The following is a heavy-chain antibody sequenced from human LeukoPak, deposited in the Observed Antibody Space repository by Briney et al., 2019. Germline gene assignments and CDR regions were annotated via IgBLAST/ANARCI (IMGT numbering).Heavy chain of an antibody. Sequence: PGGSLRLSCAASGFTVSSNYMSWVRQAPGKGLEWVSSISSSSSYIYYADSVKGRFTISRDNAKNSLYLQMNSLRAEDTAVYYCARDGSGYYYYYYMDVWGKGTTVTVSS. CDR3: ARDGSGYYYYYYMDV. CDR1: GFTVSSNY. J-gene: IGHJ6*03. V-gene: IGHV3-21*01. CDR2: ISSSSSYI. D-gene: IGHD6-25*01.